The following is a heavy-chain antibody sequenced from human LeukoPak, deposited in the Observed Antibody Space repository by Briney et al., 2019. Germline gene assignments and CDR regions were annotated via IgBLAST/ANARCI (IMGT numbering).Heavy chain of an antibody. Sequence: SETLSLTCTVSGGSISSSDYYWGWIRQPPGKGLEWIGSIYYSGNTYYNPSLKSRVTIPVDTSKNQFSLRLSFVTAADTAMYYCARYPTAMVSFDYWGQGTLVTVSS. CDR3: ARYPTAMVSFDY. J-gene: IGHJ4*02. D-gene: IGHD5-18*01. CDR2: IYYSGNT. CDR1: GGSISSSDYY. V-gene: IGHV4-39*01.